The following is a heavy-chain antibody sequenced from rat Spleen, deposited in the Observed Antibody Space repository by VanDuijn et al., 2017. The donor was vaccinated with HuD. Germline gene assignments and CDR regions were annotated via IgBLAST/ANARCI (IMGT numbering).Heavy chain of an antibody. Sequence: VQLKESGPGLVQPSQTLSLTCTVSGFSLISNGVSWVRQAPKKGLEWVAYISTGGGNTYYRDSVKGRFTISRDNAESTLYLQMDSLRSEDTATYYCITDYGGYGDLFDYWGQGVMVTVSS. CDR1: GFSLISNG. CDR3: ITDYGGYGDLFDY. D-gene: IGHD1-11*01. J-gene: IGHJ2*01. CDR2: ISTGGGNT. V-gene: IGHV5-27*01.